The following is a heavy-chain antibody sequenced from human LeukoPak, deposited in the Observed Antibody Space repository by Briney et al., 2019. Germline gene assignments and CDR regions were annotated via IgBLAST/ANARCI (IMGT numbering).Heavy chain of an antibody. CDR3: AKDSNELELPMYDFDY. Sequence: GGSLRLSCAASGFTFSSYAMSWVRQAPGKGLEWVSAISGSGDSTYYADSVKGRFTISRDNSKNTLYLQMNSLRAEDTAVYYCAKDSNELELPMYDFDYWGQGTLVTVSS. CDR1: GFTFSSYA. CDR2: ISGSGDST. J-gene: IGHJ4*02. D-gene: IGHD1-7*01. V-gene: IGHV3-23*01.